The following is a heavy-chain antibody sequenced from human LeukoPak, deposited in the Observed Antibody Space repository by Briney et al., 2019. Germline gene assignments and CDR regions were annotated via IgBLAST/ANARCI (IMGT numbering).Heavy chain of an antibody. D-gene: IGHD3-22*01. CDR1: RFTFSSYA. CDR2: ISGSGGST. Sequence: GGSLRLSCAASRFTFSSYAMSGVRQAPGKGLEGVSAISGSGGSTYYADSVKALFTISRDNSKNTLYLQMNSLRAEDTAVYYCARGGYYYDSSGYYRFDYWGQGTLVTVSS. J-gene: IGHJ4*02. CDR3: ARGGYYYDSSGYYRFDY. V-gene: IGHV3-23*01.